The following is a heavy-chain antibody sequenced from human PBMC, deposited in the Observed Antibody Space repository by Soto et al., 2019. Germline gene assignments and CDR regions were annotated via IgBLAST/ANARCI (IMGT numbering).Heavy chain of an antibody. D-gene: IGHD3-3*01. CDR2: INAGNGNT. CDR3: ARVLNDFWSGYYSGAKIVYAFDI. CDR1: GGTFSSYA. J-gene: IGHJ3*02. V-gene: IGHV1-3*01. Sequence: ASVKVSCKASGGTFSSYAISWVRQAPGQRLEWMGGINAGNGNTKYSQKFQGRVTITRDTSASTAYMELSSLRSEDTAVYYCARVLNDFWSGYYSGAKIVYAFDIWGQGTMVTVSS.